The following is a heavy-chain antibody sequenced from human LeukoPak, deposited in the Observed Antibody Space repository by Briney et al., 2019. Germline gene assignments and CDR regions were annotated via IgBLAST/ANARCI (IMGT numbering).Heavy chain of an antibody. Sequence: PSETLSLTCTVSGGSINSGSYFWSWIRQPAGKGLEWLGRIYTSGITNYNSSLMSRATISIDTSKNQFSLKLSSVTAADTAVYSCARSNSGSYRDLDYWGQGALVTVSS. V-gene: IGHV4-61*02. CDR2: IYTSGIT. CDR3: ARSNSGSYRDLDY. D-gene: IGHD1-26*01. J-gene: IGHJ4*02. CDR1: GGSINSGSYF.